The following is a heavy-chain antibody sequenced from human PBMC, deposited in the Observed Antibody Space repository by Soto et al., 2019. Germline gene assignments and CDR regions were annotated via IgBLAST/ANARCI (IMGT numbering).Heavy chain of an antibody. CDR3: AKDLGLDYCDY. V-gene: IGHV3-30*18. CDR1: GFTFSSYG. J-gene: IGHJ4*02. CDR2: ISYDGSNK. Sequence: QVQLVESGGGVVQPARSLRLSCAGSGFTFSSYGMHWVRQAPGKGLEWVAVISYDGSNKYYADSVKGRFTISRDNSKSTLYLQMNSLRSEDTAVYYCAKDLGLDYCDYWGQGTLVTVSS. D-gene: IGHD7-27*01.